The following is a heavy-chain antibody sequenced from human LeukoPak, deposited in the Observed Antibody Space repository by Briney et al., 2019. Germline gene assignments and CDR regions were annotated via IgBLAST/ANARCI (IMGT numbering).Heavy chain of an antibody. V-gene: IGHV3-30-3*01. D-gene: IGHD4-17*01. Sequence: GGSLRLSCAASGFTFSSYAMHWVRQAPGKGLEWVAVISYDGSNKYYADSVKGRFTISRDNSKNTLYLQMNSLRAEDTAVYYCARDYGDRGWGQGTLVTVSS. CDR3: ARDYGDRG. J-gene: IGHJ4*02. CDR2: ISYDGSNK. CDR1: GFTFSSYA.